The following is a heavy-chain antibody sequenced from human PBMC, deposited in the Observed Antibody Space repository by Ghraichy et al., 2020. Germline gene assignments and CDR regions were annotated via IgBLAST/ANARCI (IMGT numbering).Heavy chain of an antibody. CDR3: ARRDHLRITIFGVVTDNYYGMDV. V-gene: IGHV1-69*13. Sequence: SVKVSCKASGGTFSSYAISWVRQAPGQGLEWMGGIIPIFGTANYAQKFQGRVTITADESTSTAYMELSSLRSEDTAVYYCARRDHLRITIFGVVTDNYYGMDVWGQGTTVTVSS. J-gene: IGHJ6*02. D-gene: IGHD3-3*01. CDR1: GGTFSSYA. CDR2: IIPIFGTA.